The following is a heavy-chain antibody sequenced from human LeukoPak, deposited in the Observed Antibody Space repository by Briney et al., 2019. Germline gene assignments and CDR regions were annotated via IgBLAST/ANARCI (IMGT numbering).Heavy chain of an antibody. V-gene: IGHV3-30*03. CDR1: GFTFSSYG. CDR2: ISYDGSNK. CDR3: ARAVRGYSGCFDP. D-gene: IGHD5-12*01. J-gene: IGHJ5*02. Sequence: GGSLRLSCAASGFTFSSYGMHWVRQAPGKGLEWVAVISYDGSNKYYADSVKGRFTISRDNSKNTLYLQMNSLRAEDTAVYYCARAVRGYSGCFDPWGQGTLVTVSS.